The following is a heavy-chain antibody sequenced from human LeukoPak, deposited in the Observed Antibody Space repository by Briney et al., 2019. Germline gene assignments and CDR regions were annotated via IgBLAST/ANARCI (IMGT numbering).Heavy chain of an antibody. Sequence: PGGSLRLSCVASGFTFSSYSMNWVRQAPGKGLEWVSSISSSSSYIYYADSVKGRFTISRDNAKNSLYLQMNSLRAEDTAVYYCAREARLYYYDSSGYSPWGQGTLVTVSS. D-gene: IGHD3-22*01. V-gene: IGHV3-21*01. CDR3: AREARLYYYDSSGYSP. CDR2: ISSSSSYI. J-gene: IGHJ5*02. CDR1: GFTFSSYS.